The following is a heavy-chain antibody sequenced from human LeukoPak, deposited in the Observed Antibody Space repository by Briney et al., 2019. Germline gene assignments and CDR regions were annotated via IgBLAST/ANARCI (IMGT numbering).Heavy chain of an antibody. Sequence: ASVKVSCKASGYTFTSYAMNWVRQAPGQGLEWMGWINTNTGNPTYAQGFTGRFVFSLDTSVSTAYLQISSLKAEDTAVYYSARDLEGILWFGEPILPGYWGQGTLVTVSS. V-gene: IGHV7-4-1*02. CDR2: INTNTGNP. D-gene: IGHD3-10*01. CDR1: GYTFTSYA. J-gene: IGHJ4*02. CDR3: ARDLEGILWFGEPILPGY.